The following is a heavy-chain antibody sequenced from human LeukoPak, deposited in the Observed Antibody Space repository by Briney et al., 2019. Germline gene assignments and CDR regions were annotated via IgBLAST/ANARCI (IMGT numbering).Heavy chain of an antibody. J-gene: IGHJ6*02. CDR2: ISFSSTHI. V-gene: IGHV3-21*01. Sequence: GGSLRLSCAASGFIFSNYGMSWVRQAPGKGLEWVSSISFSSTHIYYADSIQGRFTISRDNSKNTLYLQMNSLRAEDTAVYYCAKDRNYYGSGVYGMDVWGQGTTVTVSS. D-gene: IGHD3-10*01. CDR1: GFIFSNYG. CDR3: AKDRNYYGSGVYGMDV.